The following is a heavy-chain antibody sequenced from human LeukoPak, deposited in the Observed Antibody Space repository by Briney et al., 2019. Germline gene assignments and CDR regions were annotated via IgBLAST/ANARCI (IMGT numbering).Heavy chain of an antibody. D-gene: IGHD6-13*01. CDR1: GFTFSSYA. V-gene: IGHV3-21*01. CDR3: ARVYSSSPRNWFDP. Sequence: GGSLRLSCAASGFTFSSYAMSWVRQAPGKGLEWVSAISGITTNTFYGDSVKGRFTISRDNAKNSLYLQMNSLRAEDTAVYYCARVYSSSPRNWFDPWGQGTLVTVSS. CDR2: ISGITTNT. J-gene: IGHJ5*02.